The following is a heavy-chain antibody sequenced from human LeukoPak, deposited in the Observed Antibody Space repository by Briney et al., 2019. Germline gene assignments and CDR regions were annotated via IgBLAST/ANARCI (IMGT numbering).Heavy chain of an antibody. CDR3: ARCIAVARNWFDP. D-gene: IGHD6-19*01. V-gene: IGHV4-59*08. CDR1: GGSFSNYY. CDR2: IYYSGST. Sequence: SETLSLTCTVSGGSFSNYYWTWIRQPPGKGVEWIGYIYYSGSTNYNPSLKSRLTISIDTSKNQFFLKLSSVTAADTAVYYCARCIAVARNWFDPWGQGTLVTVSS. J-gene: IGHJ5*02.